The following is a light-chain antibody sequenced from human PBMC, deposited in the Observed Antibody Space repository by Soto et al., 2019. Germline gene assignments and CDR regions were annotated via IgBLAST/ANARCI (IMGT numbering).Light chain of an antibody. J-gene: IGLJ2*01. CDR1: SSNIGAGYD. CDR2: VNN. V-gene: IGLV1-40*01. Sequence: QSVLTQPPSVSAAPGQRVTISCTGSSSNIGAGYDVHWYQQLPGTAPKLLIYVNNHRPSGVPDRFSGSKSGTSASLAITGLQAEDEADYYCQSYDSSLSDVVFGGGTKVTVL. CDR3: QSYDSSLSDVV.